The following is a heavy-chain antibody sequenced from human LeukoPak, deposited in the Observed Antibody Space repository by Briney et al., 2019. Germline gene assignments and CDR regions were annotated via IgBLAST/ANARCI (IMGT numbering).Heavy chain of an antibody. CDR1: GPSISIYC. CDR3: ARGGPPGYYYDYYMDG. V-gene: IGHV4-59*01. CDR2: IYYSGST. J-gene: IGHJ6*03. Sequence: SPACTLAGPSISIYCRGFIRNTARGGRGCIGLIYYSGSTNFNPSLKRRVTISVDTSKNQFSLKMSSVTAADTAVYFCARGGPPGYYYDYYMDGWGKGTTVTISS.